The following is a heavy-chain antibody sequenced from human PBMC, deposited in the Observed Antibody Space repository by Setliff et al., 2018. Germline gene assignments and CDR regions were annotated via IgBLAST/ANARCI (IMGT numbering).Heavy chain of an antibody. CDR3: ATSGFCSAGSCYSFDD. J-gene: IGHJ4*02. V-gene: IGHV4-34*01. CDR2: ISPGGST. D-gene: IGHD6-19*01. Sequence: SETLSLTCGVSGGSGSFSTYYWSWIRQPPGKGLEWIGEISPGGSTIYNPSLRSRVTMSVDTAKNRFSLNLTSVTAAETAVYYCATSGFCSAGSCYSFDDWGQGALVTVSS. CDR1: GGSGSFSTYY.